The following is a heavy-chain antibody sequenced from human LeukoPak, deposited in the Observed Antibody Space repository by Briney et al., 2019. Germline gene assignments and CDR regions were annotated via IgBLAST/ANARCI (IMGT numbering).Heavy chain of an antibody. CDR2: IKQGGSEK. CDR1: GFTFSRHW. Sequence: GGSLRLSCAASGFTFSRHWMTWVRQAPGKGLEWMASIKQGGSEKYYADSVKGRFTVSRDDAKSSLYLQMNSLSADDTAVYYCAKGPYYGARVDYSDFWGQGTKVTVSS. V-gene: IGHV3-7*01. J-gene: IGHJ4*02. D-gene: IGHD4-17*01. CDR3: AKGPYYGARVDYSDF.